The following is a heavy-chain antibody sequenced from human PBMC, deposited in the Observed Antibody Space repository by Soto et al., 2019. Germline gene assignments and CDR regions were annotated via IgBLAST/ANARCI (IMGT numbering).Heavy chain of an antibody. V-gene: IGHV3-74*01. D-gene: IGHD3-10*01. CDR1: GIVVSKNC. J-gene: IGHJ4*02. CDR3: ARWTSGMVDF. Sequence: EVQLVESGGGLVQPGESLRLSCAASGIVVSKNCLHWIRQAPGKGPVWVSRICNDATDTKYADSVKGRFTISRDDAKNTLYLQMNSLRAEDTAVYYCARWTSGMVDFWGQGTLVTVSS. CDR2: ICNDATDT.